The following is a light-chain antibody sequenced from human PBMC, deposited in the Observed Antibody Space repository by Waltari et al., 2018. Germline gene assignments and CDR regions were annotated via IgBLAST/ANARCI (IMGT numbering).Light chain of an antibody. CDR3: QQYGSSPVT. CDR2: GAS. V-gene: IGKV3-20*01. CDR1: QSVSSSY. Sequence: EIVLTQSPGTLSLSPGERATPSCRASQSVSSSYLAWYHQKPGQAPRLLIYGASSRATDIPDRFSGSGSGTDFTLTISRLEPEDFAVYYCQQYGSSPVTFGQGTKLEIK. J-gene: IGKJ2*01.